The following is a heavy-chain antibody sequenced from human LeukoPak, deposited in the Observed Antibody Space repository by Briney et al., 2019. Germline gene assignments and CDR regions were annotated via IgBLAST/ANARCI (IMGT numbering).Heavy chain of an antibody. CDR3: AIRDIVVVPAARPAFDI. CDR2: INPNSGGT. CDR1: GYTFTGYY. V-gene: IGHV1-2*02. J-gene: IGHJ3*02. D-gene: IGHD2-2*01. Sequence: ASVKVSRKASGYTFTGYYMHWVRQAPGQGLEWMGWINPNSGGTNYAQKFQGRVTMTRDTSISTAYMELSRLRSDDTAVYYCAIRDIVVVPAARPAFDIWGQGTMVTVSS.